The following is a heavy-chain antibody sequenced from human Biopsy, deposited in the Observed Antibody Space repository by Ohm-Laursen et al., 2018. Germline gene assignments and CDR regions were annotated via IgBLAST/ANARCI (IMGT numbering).Heavy chain of an antibody. D-gene: IGHD2-15*01. CDR1: GFPVSDYY. V-gene: IGHV3-11*01. CDR3: ARAVGIAAAPIDY. J-gene: IGHJ4*01. CDR2: INSSGSTK. Sequence: SLRLSCAASGFPVSDYYMSWIRQAPGRGLEWVSDINSSGSTKYHAESVKGRFTISRDNAMNSVHLQMNSLRGEDTAVYYCARAVGIAAAPIDYWGHGTLVTVSS.